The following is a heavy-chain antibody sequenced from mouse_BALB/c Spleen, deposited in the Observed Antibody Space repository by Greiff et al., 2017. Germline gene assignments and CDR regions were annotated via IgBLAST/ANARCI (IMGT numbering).Heavy chain of an antibody. CDR1: GFTFSSFG. CDR3: ARRGLTNYFDY. J-gene: IGHJ2*01. D-gene: IGHD5-5*01. V-gene: IGHV5-17*02. Sequence: EVMLVESGGGLVQPGGSRKLSCAASGFTFSSFGMHWVRQAPEKGLEWVAYISSGSSTIYYADTVKGRFTISRDNPKNTLFLQMTSLRSEDTAMYYCARRGLTNYFDYWGQGTTLTVSS. CDR2: ISSGSSTI.